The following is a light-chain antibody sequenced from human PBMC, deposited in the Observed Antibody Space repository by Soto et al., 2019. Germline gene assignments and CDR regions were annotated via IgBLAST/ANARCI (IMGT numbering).Light chain of an antibody. CDR2: RNN. Sequence: QSVLTQPPSASGTPEQRVTISCSGSSSNIGSNYVYWYQQLPGTAPKLLIYRNNQRPSGVPDRFSGSKSGTSASLAICGLRFEDEADYYCAAWDDSLSALYVFGTGTKVTVL. CDR1: SSNIGSNY. V-gene: IGLV1-47*01. J-gene: IGLJ1*01. CDR3: AAWDDSLSALYV.